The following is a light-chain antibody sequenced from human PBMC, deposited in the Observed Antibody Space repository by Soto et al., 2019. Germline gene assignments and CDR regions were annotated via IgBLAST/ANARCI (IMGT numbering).Light chain of an antibody. CDR3: SSYRSSSTLGV. J-gene: IGLJ1*01. Sequence: QSALAQPTSVSGSPGQSIAISCTGTSSDIGGYNYVSWHQQHPGKAPKVLISVVSNRPSGVSDRFSGSKSGNTAYLTISGLQPEDEADYYCSSYRSSSTLGVFGTGTKVTVL. CDR2: VVS. V-gene: IGLV2-14*01. CDR1: SSDIGGYNY.